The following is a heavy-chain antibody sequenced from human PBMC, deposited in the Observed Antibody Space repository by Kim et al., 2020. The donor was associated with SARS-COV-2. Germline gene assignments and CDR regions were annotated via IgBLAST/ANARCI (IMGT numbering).Heavy chain of an antibody. CDR2: SYT. CDR3: ARHTRLDDY. V-gene: IGHV5-10-1*01. D-gene: IGHD6-19*01. Sequence: SYTNYSPSFQGHVTISADKSISTAYLQWSSLKASDTAMYYCARHTRLDDYWGQGTLVTVSS. J-gene: IGHJ4*02.